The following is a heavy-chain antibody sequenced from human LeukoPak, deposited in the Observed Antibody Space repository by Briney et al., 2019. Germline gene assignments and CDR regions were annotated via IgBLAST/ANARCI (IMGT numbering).Heavy chain of an antibody. CDR2: IYHTRAT. V-gene: IGHV4-61*01. D-gene: IGHD3/OR15-3a*01. CDR1: GGSVRSGSYY. CDR3: ATNKDWAEAD. J-gene: IGHJ4*02. Sequence: SETLSLTCTVSGGSVRSGSYYWTWIRQSQEKGLEWIGNIYHTRATDYNPSLTSRVAISLDTSKNQFSLKVTSLTAADTAVYYCATNKDWAEADWGQGTLVIVSS.